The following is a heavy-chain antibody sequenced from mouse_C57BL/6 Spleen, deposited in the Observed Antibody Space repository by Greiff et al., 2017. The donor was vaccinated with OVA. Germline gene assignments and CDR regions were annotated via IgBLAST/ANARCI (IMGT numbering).Heavy chain of an antibody. J-gene: IGHJ2*01. CDR3: TRRGHYYGSSYFDY. V-gene: IGHV1-15*01. CDR2: IDPETGGT. Sequence: VQLKESGAELVRPGASVTLSCKASGYTFTDYEMHWVKQTPVHGLEWIGAIDPETGGTAYNQKFKGKAILTADKSYSTDYMELRSLTSEDSAVYYCTRRGHYYGSSYFDYWGQGTTLTVSS. CDR1: GYTFTDYE. D-gene: IGHD1-1*01.